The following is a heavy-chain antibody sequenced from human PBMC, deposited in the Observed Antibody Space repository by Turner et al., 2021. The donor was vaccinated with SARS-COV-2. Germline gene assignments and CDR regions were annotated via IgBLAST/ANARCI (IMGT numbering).Heavy chain of an antibody. CDR3: ARQAAGQGLDY. Sequence: QLQASGPGLVKPSETLSLNCTVSSGYISSSSYFWGWIRQPPTKELEWIGSIYYSGTTYSNPSLKSRVSLIIDPSKNQFSLSLTSVTAADTGLFYCARQAAGQGLDYWGRGILVTVSS. V-gene: IGHV4-39*01. CDR1: SGYISSSSYF. D-gene: IGHD3-10*01. CDR2: IYYSGTT. J-gene: IGHJ4*02.